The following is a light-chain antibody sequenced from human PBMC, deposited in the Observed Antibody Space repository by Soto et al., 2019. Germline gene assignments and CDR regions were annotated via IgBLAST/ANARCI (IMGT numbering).Light chain of an antibody. Sequence: QSVLTQPPSASGTPGQRVTISCSGRSSNLGSETVTWYQQLPGTSPKVLIYSNSQRPSGVPDRVSGAKSGTSASIAISGLHADDEADCYCSEWDGSLNDDVFGTGTKVTVL. CDR3: SEWDGSLNDDV. J-gene: IGLJ1*01. CDR2: SNS. V-gene: IGLV1-44*01. CDR1: SSNLGSET.